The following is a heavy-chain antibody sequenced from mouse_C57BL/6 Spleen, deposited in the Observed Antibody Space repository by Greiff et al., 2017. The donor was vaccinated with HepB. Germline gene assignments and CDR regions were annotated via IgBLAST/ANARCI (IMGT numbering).Heavy chain of an antibody. V-gene: IGHV1-55*01. CDR3: ARSGTGTRDKGAWFAY. D-gene: IGHD4-1*01. CDR2: IYPGSGST. CDR1: GYTFTSYW. J-gene: IGHJ3*01. Sequence: QVQLQQPGAELVKPGASVKMSCKASGYTFTSYWITWVKQRPGQGLEWIGDIYPGSGSTNYNEKFKSKATLTVDTSSSTAYMQLSSLTSEDSAVYYCARSGTGTRDKGAWFAYWGQGTLVTVSA.